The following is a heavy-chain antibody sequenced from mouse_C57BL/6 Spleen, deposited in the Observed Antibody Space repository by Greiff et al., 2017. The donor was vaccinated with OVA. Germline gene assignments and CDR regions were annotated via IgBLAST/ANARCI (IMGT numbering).Heavy chain of an antibody. CDR1: GYTFTDYY. D-gene: IGHD2-3*01. CDR2: IGPGSGST. Sequence: QVQLQQSGAELVKPGASVKISCKASGYTFTDYYMNWVKQRPGQGLEWIGKIGPGSGSTYYNEKFKGKATLTADKSSSTAYMQLCSLTSEDSAVYFCARYDGLSGCAMDYWGQGTSVTVSS. V-gene: IGHV1-77*01. CDR3: ARYDGLSGCAMDY. J-gene: IGHJ4*01.